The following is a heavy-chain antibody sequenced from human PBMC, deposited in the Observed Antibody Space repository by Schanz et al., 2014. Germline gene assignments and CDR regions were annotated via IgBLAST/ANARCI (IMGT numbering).Heavy chain of an antibody. CDR2: ISVYNHNK. CDR1: GYIFINSG. CDR3: ARGIGGYGANNYFDY. V-gene: IGHV1-18*01. Sequence: QVQLVQSGAEVKKPGASVKVSCKASGYIFINSGISWVRQAPGQGLEWMGWISVYNHNKEYDQNFQGRVTITRDTSASTAYMELSSLRSEDTAVYSCARGIGGYGANNYFDYWGQGTLVTGSS. J-gene: IGHJ4*02. D-gene: IGHD5-12*01.